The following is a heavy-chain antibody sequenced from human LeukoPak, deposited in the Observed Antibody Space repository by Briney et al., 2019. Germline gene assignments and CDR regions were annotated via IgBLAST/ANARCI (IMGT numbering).Heavy chain of an antibody. CDR2: INHRGNT. Sequence: PSETLSLTCAVAGGSFSGYYWSWIRQTPGKGLEWIGEINHRGNTIYNPSLKSGVSRSGDPSQNQFSLKLSSVTAADTAVYHCARGKAFVALELRWGHFWGQGTVVPVSS. J-gene: IGHJ4*02. CDR1: GGSFSGYY. V-gene: IGHV4-34*01. D-gene: IGHD4-23*01. CDR3: ARGKAFVALELRWGHF.